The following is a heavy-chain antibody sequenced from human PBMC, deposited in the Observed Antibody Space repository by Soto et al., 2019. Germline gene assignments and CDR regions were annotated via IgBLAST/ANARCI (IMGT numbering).Heavy chain of an antibody. D-gene: IGHD6-19*01. CDR2: IDWDDDT. J-gene: IGHJ5*02. Sequence: SGPTLVNPTQTLTLTCTFSGFSLSSFGMCVSWIRQPPGKALEWLARIDWDDDTYYNTALKTRLTISKDTSKNQVVLTMTNMDPVDTGTYYCPPAPWASGETWWFDPWGQGTLVTVSS. CDR1: GFSLSSFGMC. V-gene: IGHV2-70*11. CDR3: PPAPWASGETWWFDP.